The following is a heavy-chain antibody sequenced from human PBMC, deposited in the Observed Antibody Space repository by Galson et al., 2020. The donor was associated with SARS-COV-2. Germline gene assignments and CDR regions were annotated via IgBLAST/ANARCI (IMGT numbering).Heavy chain of an antibody. Sequence: GGSLRLSCAASGFSFIKYAMSWVRQAPGKGLEWVSTISETDGRTFYLDSVKGRFSISRDNSHNTLFLQMNNLRAEDTAVYYCAAYRPGSYEAYFEYWGQGNLVTVSS. CDR1: GFSFIKYA. CDR3: AAYRPGSYEAYFEY. D-gene: IGHD3-10*01. V-gene: IGHV3-23*01. J-gene: IGHJ4*02. CDR2: ISETDGRT.